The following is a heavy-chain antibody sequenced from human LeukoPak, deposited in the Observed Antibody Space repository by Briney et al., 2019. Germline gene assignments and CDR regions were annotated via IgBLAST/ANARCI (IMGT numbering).Heavy chain of an antibody. Sequence: GGSLRLSCTASGFTFGDYAMSWVRQAPGKGLEWVGFIRSKAYGGTTEYAASVKGRFTISRDDSKSIAYLQMNSLKTEDTAVYYCATPVFHGSDPSLYYYYMDVWGKGTTVTISS. D-gene: IGHD3-10*01. CDR2: IRSKAYGGTT. J-gene: IGHJ6*03. CDR1: GFTFGDYA. V-gene: IGHV3-49*04. CDR3: ATPVFHGSDPSLYYYYMDV.